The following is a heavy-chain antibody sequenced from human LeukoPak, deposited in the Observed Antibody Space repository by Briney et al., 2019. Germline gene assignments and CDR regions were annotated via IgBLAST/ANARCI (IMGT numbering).Heavy chain of an antibody. V-gene: IGHV1-18*04. Sequence: AAVKVSCKASGYTFSNYGINWVRQAPGQGLAWMGWVNPYNGNTDYAQRVQGRVTMTTDTSTSTAYMELRSLRSDDTAVFYCARGLLLRFGNYALDVWGQGTAVTVSS. CDR2: VNPYNGNT. J-gene: IGHJ6*02. D-gene: IGHD3-10*01. CDR3: ARGLLLRFGNYALDV. CDR1: GYTFSNYG.